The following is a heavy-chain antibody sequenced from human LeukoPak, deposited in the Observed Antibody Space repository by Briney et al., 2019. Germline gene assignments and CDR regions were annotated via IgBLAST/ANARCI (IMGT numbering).Heavy chain of an antibody. V-gene: IGHV4-59*01. D-gene: IGHD5-18*01. CDR1: GGSISSYY. CDR3: ARGRGYSYAPGY. J-gene: IGHJ4*02. Sequence: SETLSLTCTVSGGSISSYYWSWIRQPPGKGLEWIGYIYYSGSTNYNPSLESRVTISVDTSKNQFSLKLSSVTAADTAVYYCARGRGYSYAPGYWGQGTLVTVSS. CDR2: IYYSGST.